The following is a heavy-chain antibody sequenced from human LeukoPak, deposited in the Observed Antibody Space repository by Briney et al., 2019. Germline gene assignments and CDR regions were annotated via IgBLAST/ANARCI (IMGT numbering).Heavy chain of an antibody. CDR2: IKHDGSEE. V-gene: IGHV3-7*01. Sequence: PGGSLRLSCGASGFQFSSYWMSWVRQAPGKGLEWVAHIKHDGSEEHFVDSVKGRFTVSRDNAKNSLSLHMYSLRAEDTAVYYCVRVEGWFGGNYHYYGLDVWGQGTTVTVSS. CDR3: VRVEGWFGGNYHYYGLDV. D-gene: IGHD3-10*01. J-gene: IGHJ6*02. CDR1: GFQFSSYW.